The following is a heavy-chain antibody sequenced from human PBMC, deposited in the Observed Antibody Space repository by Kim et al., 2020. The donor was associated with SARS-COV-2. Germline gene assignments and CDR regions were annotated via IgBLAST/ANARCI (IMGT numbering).Heavy chain of an antibody. J-gene: IGHJ6*02. V-gene: IGHV1-18*01. CDR1: GYTFTAYG. CDR3: SSEAKGYYDSDSYCPYGMDV. D-gene: IGHD3-22*01. Sequence: ASVKVSCKASGYTFTAYGISWVRQAPGQGLEWMGWISGYNGYTKYAQNLQDRVTMTTDTSSNTAYLDLRSLRSDDTALYYCSSEAKGYYDSDSYCPYGMDVWGQGTTVTVSS. CDR2: ISGYNGYT.